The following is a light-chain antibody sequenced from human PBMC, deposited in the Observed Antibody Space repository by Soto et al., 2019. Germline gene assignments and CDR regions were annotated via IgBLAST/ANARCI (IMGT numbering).Light chain of an antibody. CDR1: QSVSSSY. J-gene: IGKJ2*01. V-gene: IGKV3-20*01. Sequence: EIVLTQSPGTLSLSPGERATLSCMASQSVSSSYLAWYQQKPGQAPRLLIYGTSNRATGIPDRFSGSGSGTDFTLTISRLEPEDFAVYYCQQYGGSPHTFGQGTKLEIK. CDR3: QQYGGSPHT. CDR2: GTS.